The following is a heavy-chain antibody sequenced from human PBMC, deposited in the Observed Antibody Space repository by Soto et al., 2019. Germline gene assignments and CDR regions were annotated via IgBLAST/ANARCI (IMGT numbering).Heavy chain of an antibody. CDR3: ARDRVHLDYYFGMAV. J-gene: IGHJ6*02. CDR1: GFTFSSYS. Sequence: EVQLVESGGGLVKPGGSLRLSCAASGFTFSSYSMNWVRQAPGKGLEWVSSISSSSSYIYYADSVKGRFTISRDNAKNSLYLQMNSLRAEDTAVYYCARDRVHLDYYFGMAVWGQGTTVTVTS. V-gene: IGHV3-21*01. D-gene: IGHD1-1*01. CDR2: ISSSSSYI.